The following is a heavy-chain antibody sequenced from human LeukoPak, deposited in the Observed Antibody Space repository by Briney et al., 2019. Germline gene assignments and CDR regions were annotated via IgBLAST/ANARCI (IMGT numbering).Heavy chain of an antibody. CDR2: IGTAGGT. Sequence: PGGSLRLSCAASGFTFSSYDMHWVRQVTGKGLEWVSAIGTAGGTYYADSVKGRFTISRENAKNSFYLQMNSLRVGDTAMYFCAREGLGRDYTTLDYWGQGILVTVSS. CDR3: AREGLGRDYTTLDY. J-gene: IGHJ4*02. V-gene: IGHV3-13*04. D-gene: IGHD4-11*01. CDR1: GFTFSSYD.